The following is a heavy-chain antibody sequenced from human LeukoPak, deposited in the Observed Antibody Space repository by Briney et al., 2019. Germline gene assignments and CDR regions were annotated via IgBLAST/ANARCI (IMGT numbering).Heavy chain of an antibody. J-gene: IGHJ6*02. V-gene: IGHV3-30-3*01. CDR2: ISYDGSNK. Sequence: QPGRSLRLSCAASGFTFSSYAMHWVRQAPGKGLEWVVVISYDGSNKYYADSVKGRFTISRDNSKNTLYLQMNSLRAEDTAVYYCARARQDWQQLVLDIYYGMEVWGQGTTVTVSS. CDR1: GFTFSSYA. CDR3: ARARQDWQQLVLDIYYGMEV. D-gene: IGHD6-13*01.